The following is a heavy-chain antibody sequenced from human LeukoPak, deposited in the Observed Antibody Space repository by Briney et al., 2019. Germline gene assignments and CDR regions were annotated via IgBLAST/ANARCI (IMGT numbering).Heavy chain of an antibody. Sequence: ASVKVSCKASGYTFTSYYMHWVRQAPGQGLEWMGIINPSGGSTSYAQKFQGRVTMTRDTSTSTVYMELSSLRSEDTAVCYCARDYCGGDCYFDWGQGTLVTVSS. V-gene: IGHV1-46*01. CDR1: GYTFTSYY. CDR2: INPSGGST. D-gene: IGHD2-21*02. CDR3: ARDYCGGDCYFD. J-gene: IGHJ4*02.